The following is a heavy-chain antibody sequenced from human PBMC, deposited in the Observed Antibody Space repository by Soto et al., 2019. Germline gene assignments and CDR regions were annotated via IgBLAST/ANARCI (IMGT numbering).Heavy chain of an antibody. CDR2: IDPSDSYT. D-gene: IGHD3-3*01. CDR1: GYRFSTYW. V-gene: IGHV5-10-1*01. J-gene: IGHJ4*02. CDR3: ARHPVSVLRFLEWLFDY. Sequence: GESLKISCKGIGYRFSTYWIAWVRQMPGKGLEWMGRIDPSDSYTNYSPSFQGHVTISADKSISTAYLQWSSLKASDTAMYYCARHPVSVLRFLEWLFDYWGQGTLVTVSS.